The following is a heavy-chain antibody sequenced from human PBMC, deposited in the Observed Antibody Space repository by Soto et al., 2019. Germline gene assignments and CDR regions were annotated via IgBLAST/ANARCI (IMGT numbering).Heavy chain of an antibody. CDR2: SRGSGGST. CDR3: AKFRGPTYDFYYMDA. J-gene: IGHJ6*03. Sequence: EVQLLESGGGVVQPGGSLTLSCAASGFIFSNYAMTWVRQAPGKGLEWVSSRGSGGSTYQADSVKGRFIISRDNSKNMLYLQMDSLRDEDTAVYYCAKFRGPTYDFYYMDAWGKGTTVIVS. CDR1: GFIFSNYA. V-gene: IGHV3-23*01. D-gene: IGHD3-10*01.